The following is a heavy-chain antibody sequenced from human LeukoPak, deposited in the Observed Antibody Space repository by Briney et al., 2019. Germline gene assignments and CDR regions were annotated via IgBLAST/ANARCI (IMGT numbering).Heavy chain of an antibody. D-gene: IGHD1-1*01. CDR1: GFTVSSNY. Sequence: GGSLRLSCAASGFTVSSNYMSWVRQASGKGLEWVSSISSSSYIYYADSVKGRFTISRDNAKNSLYLQMNSLRAEDTAVYYCARHHQSSHWKYYFDCWGQGTLVTVSS. J-gene: IGHJ4*01. CDR3: ARHHQSSHWKYYFDC. V-gene: IGHV3-69-1*01. CDR2: ISSSSYI.